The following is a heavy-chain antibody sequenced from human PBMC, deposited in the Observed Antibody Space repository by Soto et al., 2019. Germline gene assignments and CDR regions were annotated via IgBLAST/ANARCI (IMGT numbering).Heavy chain of an antibody. CDR3: ARARAYTFGYNYFDP. Sequence: QVQMVQSGAEMKKPGASVKVSCKASGYRFTSYHMNWMRQAPGQGLEWMGIINPSDGRTRYGEKFQGRVTITRDTSTSTVYMELSSLRSEDTAVHYCARARAYTFGYNYFDPWGQGTLVTVS. V-gene: IGHV1-46*01. D-gene: IGHD5-18*01. CDR2: INPSDGRT. CDR1: GYRFTSYH. J-gene: IGHJ5*02.